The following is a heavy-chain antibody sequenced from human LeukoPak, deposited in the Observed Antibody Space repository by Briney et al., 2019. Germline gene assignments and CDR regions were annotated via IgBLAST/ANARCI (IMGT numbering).Heavy chain of an antibody. Sequence: SVKVSCKSSGGTFSSYAISWVRQAPGQGLEWMGGIIPIFGTANYAQKFQGRVTITADESTSTAYMELSSLRSEDTAVYYCARGGSSSWYSPWFDPWGQGTLVTVSS. V-gene: IGHV1-69*13. CDR2: IIPIFGTA. D-gene: IGHD6-13*01. J-gene: IGHJ5*02. CDR3: ARGGSSSWYSPWFDP. CDR1: GGTFSSYA.